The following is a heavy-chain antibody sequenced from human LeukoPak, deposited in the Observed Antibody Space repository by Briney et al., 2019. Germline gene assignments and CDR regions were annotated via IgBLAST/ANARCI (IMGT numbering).Heavy chain of an antibody. CDR1: EFTFSSYA. CDR3: ARDDAADGGYLDH. Sequence: VGSLRLSCAASEFTFSSYAMSWVRQAPGRGLEWVSRISGSSGRTYYTDSVTGRFTISRDNSKNMVYLQMNSLRAEDTAIYYCARDDAADGGYLDHWGQGTLVT. V-gene: IGHV3-23*01. CDR2: ISGSSGRT. J-gene: IGHJ4*02. D-gene: IGHD3-10*01.